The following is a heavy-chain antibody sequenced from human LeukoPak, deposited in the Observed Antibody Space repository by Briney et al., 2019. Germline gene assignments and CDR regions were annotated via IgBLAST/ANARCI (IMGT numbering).Heavy chain of an antibody. V-gene: IGHV3-33*01. J-gene: IGHJ4*02. CDR2: IWYDGSNK. CDR1: GFTFSSYG. Sequence: GGSLRLSCAASGFTFSSYGMHWVRQAPGKGLEWVAIIWYDGSNKYYADSVKGRFTISRDNSKNTLYPQMNSLRAEDTAVYYCAREGNGLDYWGQGTLVTVSS. D-gene: IGHD1-1*01. CDR3: AREGNGLDY.